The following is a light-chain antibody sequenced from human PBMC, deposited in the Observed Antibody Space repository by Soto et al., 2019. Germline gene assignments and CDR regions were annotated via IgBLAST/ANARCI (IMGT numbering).Light chain of an antibody. CDR3: QQSYSSPRT. J-gene: IGKJ1*01. CDR2: AAS. V-gene: IGKV1-39*01. Sequence: DIQMTQSPPSLSASGSYIVTITFLASQSIRRSLNWYQQKPGKAPKLLIYAASSLQSGVPSRFSGSGYGTDFTLTITSLQSEDFAIYYCQQSYSSPRTFGQGTKVDI. CDR1: QSIRRS.